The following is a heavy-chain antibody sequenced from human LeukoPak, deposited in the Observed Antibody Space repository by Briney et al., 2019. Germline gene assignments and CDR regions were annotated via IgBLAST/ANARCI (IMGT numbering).Heavy chain of an antibody. J-gene: IGHJ5*02. D-gene: IGHD2-2*01. CDR3: ASDGVVVVPAAPYNWFDP. CDR2: IIPIFGTA. Sequence: SVKVSCKASGGTFSSYAISWVRQAPGQGLEWMGRIIPIFGTANYAQKFQGRVTITTDESTSTAYMELSSLRSEDTAVYYCASDGVVVVPAAPYNWFDPWGQGTLVTVSS. CDR1: GGTFSSYA. V-gene: IGHV1-69*05.